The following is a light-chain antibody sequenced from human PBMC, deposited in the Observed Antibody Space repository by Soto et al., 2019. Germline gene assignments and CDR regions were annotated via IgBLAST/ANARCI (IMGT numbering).Light chain of an antibody. J-gene: IGLJ2*01. CDR1: GSDVGGYNY. CDR3: SSYTSSSTVV. V-gene: IGLV2-14*01. CDR2: DVS. Sequence: QSALTQPASVSGSPGQSITISCTGNGSDVGGYNYVSWFQQYPGKAPKVMIYDVSDRPSGVSNRFSGSKSGNTASLTISGLQAEDEADYYCSSYTSSSTVVFGGGTKVTVL.